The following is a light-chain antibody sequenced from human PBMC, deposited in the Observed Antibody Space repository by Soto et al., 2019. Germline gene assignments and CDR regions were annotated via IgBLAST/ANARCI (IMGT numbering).Light chain of an antibody. CDR2: EVS. CDR1: SSDVGGYNY. V-gene: IGLV2-14*01. J-gene: IGLJ1*01. CDR3: SSYTSSSTLYYV. Sequence: QSVLTQPASVSGSPGQSITISCTGTSSDVGGYNYVSWYQQHPGKAPKLMIYEVSNRPSGVSNRFSGSKSGNTASLTISGLQAEDEADYDCSSYTSSSTLYYVFGTGTKVTVL.